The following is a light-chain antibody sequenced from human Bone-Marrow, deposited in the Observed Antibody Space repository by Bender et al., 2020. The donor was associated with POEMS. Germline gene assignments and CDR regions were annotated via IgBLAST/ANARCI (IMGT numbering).Light chain of an antibody. V-gene: IGLV2-14*01. J-gene: IGLJ3*02. CDR3: SSYTSSSTV. CDR1: SSDVGGYNF. Sequence: QSALTQPAAVSGSPGQSITISCTGSSSDVGGYNFVSWYQQYPGKAPNLILFEGSQRPSGVSDRFSGSKSGNTASLTISGLQTEDEADYYCSSYTSSSTVFGGGTKLTVL. CDR2: EGS.